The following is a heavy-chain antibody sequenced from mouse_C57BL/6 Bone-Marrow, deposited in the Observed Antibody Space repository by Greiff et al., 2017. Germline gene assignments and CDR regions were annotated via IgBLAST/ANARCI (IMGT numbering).Heavy chain of an antibody. CDR1: GFTFTDYY. CDR3: ARWASHYYAMDY. CDR2: IRNKANGYTT. V-gene: IGHV7-3*01. Sequence: EVHLVESGGGLVQPGGSLSLSCAASGFTFTDYYMSWVRQPPGKALEWLGFIRNKANGYTTEYSASVKGRFTISRDNPQSILYLQMNALRAEDSATYYCARWASHYYAMDYWGQGTSVTVSS. J-gene: IGHJ4*01.